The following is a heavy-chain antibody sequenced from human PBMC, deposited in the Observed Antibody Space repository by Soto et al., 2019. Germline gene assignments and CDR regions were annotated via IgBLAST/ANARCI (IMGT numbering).Heavy chain of an antibody. D-gene: IGHD6-6*01. Sequence: QVQLQQWGAGLLKPSETLSLTCAVYGGSFSGYYWSWIRQPPGKGLEWIGEINHSGSTNYNPPLKSRVTISVDTSKNQFSLKLSSVTAADTAVYYCAREGYSSSSGGVDYWGQGTLVTVSS. J-gene: IGHJ4*02. CDR1: GGSFSGYY. CDR2: INHSGST. CDR3: AREGYSSSSGGVDY. V-gene: IGHV4-34*01.